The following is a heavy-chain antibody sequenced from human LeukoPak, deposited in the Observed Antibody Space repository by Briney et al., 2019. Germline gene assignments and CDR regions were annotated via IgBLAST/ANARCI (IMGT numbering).Heavy chain of an antibody. CDR1: GFTFSSYA. J-gene: IGHJ4*02. Sequence: PGRSLRLSCAASGFTFSSYAMHWVRQAPGKGLEWVSAISGSGGSTYYADSVKGRFTISRDNSKNTLYLQMNSLRAEDTAVYYCASDYTVIDPFFDYWGQGTLVTVSS. CDR3: ASDYTVIDPFFDY. V-gene: IGHV3-23*01. D-gene: IGHD4-17*01. CDR2: ISGSGGST.